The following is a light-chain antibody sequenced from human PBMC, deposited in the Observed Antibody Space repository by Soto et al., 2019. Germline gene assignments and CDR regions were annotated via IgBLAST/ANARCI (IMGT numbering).Light chain of an antibody. V-gene: IGKV1-5*03. Sequence: DIERTQCPSTLSASVGDRVTITCRASQTISSWLAWYQQKPGKAPKLLIYKASTLKSGVPSRFSGSGSGTEFTLTISSLQPDDFATYYCQHYNSYSEAFGQGTKVDIK. CDR2: KAS. J-gene: IGKJ1*01. CDR3: QHYNSYSEA. CDR1: QTISSW.